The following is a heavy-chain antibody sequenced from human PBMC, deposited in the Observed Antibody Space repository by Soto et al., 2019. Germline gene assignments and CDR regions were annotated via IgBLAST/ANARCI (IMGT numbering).Heavy chain of an antibody. D-gene: IGHD3-9*01. CDR2: VYSGGGT. Sequence: SETLSLTCTVSGGSLRGYSWSWIRQSPGKGLEWIGYVYSGGGTNYSPSFMGRVTTSVDTTDNQFSLKLNSVTAADTAVYYCAREKTPMSPHYFYYGMDVWGQGTTVTVSS. CDR3: AREKTPMSPHYFYYGMDV. V-gene: IGHV4-59*01. J-gene: IGHJ6*02. CDR1: GGSLRGYS.